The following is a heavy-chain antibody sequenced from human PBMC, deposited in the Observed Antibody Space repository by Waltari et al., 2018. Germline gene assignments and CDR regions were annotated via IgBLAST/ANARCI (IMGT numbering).Heavy chain of an antibody. V-gene: IGHV3-49*03. CDR2: IRSKAYGGTT. J-gene: IGHJ4*02. CDR1: GFTFGDYA. Sequence: EVQLVESGGGLVQPGRSLRLSCTASGFTFGDYAMSWLRQAPGKGLEWVGFIRSKAYGGTTEYAASVKGRFTISRDDSKSIAYLQMNSLKTEDTAVYYCTRRTPRYSGSLWGQGTLVTVSS. CDR3: TRRTPRYSGSL. D-gene: IGHD1-26*01.